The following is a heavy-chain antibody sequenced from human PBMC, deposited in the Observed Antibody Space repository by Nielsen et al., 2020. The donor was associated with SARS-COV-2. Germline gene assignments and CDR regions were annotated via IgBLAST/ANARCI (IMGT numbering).Heavy chain of an antibody. CDR2: ISSGSSYI. Sequence: GESLKISCAASGFTFSRYSMHWVRQAPGKGLEWVSSISSGSSYIYYADSVKGRFTISRDNAKNSLYLQLNSLRAEDTAVYYCAREGLAAARGLYYFDCWGQGTLVTVSS. D-gene: IGHD6-13*01. V-gene: IGHV3-21*01. J-gene: IGHJ4*02. CDR3: AREGLAAARGLYYFDC. CDR1: GFTFSRYS.